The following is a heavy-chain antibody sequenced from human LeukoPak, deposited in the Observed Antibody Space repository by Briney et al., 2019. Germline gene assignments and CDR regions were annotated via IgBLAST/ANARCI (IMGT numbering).Heavy chain of an antibody. CDR2: ISYDGSNK. J-gene: IGHJ4*02. V-gene: IGHV3-30-3*01. CDR3: ARGAYYDFWSGSV. D-gene: IGHD3-3*01. CDR1: GFTFSSYA. Sequence: PGRSLRLSCAASGFTFSSYAMHWVRQAPGKGLEWVAVISYDGSNKYYADSVKGRFTISRDNSKNTLYPQMNSLRAEDTAVYYCARGAYYDFWSGSVRGQGTLVTVSS.